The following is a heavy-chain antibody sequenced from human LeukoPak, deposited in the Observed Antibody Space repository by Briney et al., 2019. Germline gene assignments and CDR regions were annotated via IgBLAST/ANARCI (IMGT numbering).Heavy chain of an antibody. J-gene: IGHJ5*02. CDR2: TNARGDT. CDR3: SRGQVPAAPGYNWFDP. CDR1: GWSFNVYY. V-gene: IGHV4-34*01. Sequence: PETLSLTCAVYGWSFNVYYWNWIRQPPGEGLEWIGETNARGDTNFNPVLKSRVHISVDTSKGQFSLRLTSMIAADTAVYYCSRGQVPAAPGYNWFDPWGQGTLVTVSS. D-gene: IGHD2-2*01.